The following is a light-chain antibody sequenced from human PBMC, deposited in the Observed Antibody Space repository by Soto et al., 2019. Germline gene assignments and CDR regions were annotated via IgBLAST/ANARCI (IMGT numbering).Light chain of an antibody. J-gene: IGKJ1*01. CDR3: QQYGTSPRT. CDR2: DAS. Sequence: EIVLTQSPATLSSFPGDRVTLSCRASQAVNTRLAWYQHKPGQAPRLLIYDASSRAPGIPDRFSGSGSGTDFALTISRLEPEDFAVYYCQQYGTSPRTFGQGTKVDIK. CDR1: QAVNTR. V-gene: IGKV3-20*01.